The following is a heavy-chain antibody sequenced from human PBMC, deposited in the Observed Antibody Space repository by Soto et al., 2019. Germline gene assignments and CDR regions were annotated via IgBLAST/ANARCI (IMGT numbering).Heavy chain of an antibody. CDR2: IIPIFGST. Sequence: QVQLVQSGAEVKKPGSSVKVSCKASGGTFSSSPFSWVRQAPGQGLPWMGTIIPIFGSTNYAPRFQGRITISAAESTGIVYKGLTSLRSDGTAVYYCARVFSSAWYASFDIWGQGTLVTVSS. D-gene: IGHD6-19*01. CDR3: ARVFSSAWYASFDI. V-gene: IGHV1-69*18. J-gene: IGHJ3*02. CDR1: GGTFSSSP.